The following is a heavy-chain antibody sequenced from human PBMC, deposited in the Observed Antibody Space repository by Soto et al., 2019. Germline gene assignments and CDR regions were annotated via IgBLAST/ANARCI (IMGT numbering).Heavy chain of an antibody. CDR1: GYTFSSYY. CDR2: INPSGGYT. V-gene: IGHV1-46*03. Sequence: ASVKVSCKASGYTFSSYYMNWVRQAPGQGLEWLGIINPSGGYTTYAQRFLGRVTMTSDTSTSTVHMELGSLTSEDTAVYYCVRGGGIVVETAPYXHWGQGTLVTVSS. CDR3: VRGGGIVVETAPYXH. D-gene: IGHD2-21*02. J-gene: IGHJ5*02.